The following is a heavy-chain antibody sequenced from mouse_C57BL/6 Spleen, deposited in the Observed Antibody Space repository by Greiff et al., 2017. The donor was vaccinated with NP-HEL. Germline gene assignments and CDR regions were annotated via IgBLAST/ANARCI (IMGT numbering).Heavy chain of an antibody. CDR2: IDPSDSGT. J-gene: IGHJ3*01. Sequence: QVQLQQSGAELVRPGSSVKLSCKASGYTFTSYWMHWVKQRPIQGLEWIGNIDPSDSGTHYNQKFKDKATLTVDKSSSTAYMQLSSLTSEDSAVYYCARSDGTPFAYWGQGTLVTVSA. V-gene: IGHV1-52*01. D-gene: IGHD1-1*01. CDR3: ARSDGTPFAY. CDR1: GYTFTSYW.